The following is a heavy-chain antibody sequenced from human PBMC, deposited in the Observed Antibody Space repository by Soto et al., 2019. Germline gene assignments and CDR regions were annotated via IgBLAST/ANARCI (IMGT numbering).Heavy chain of an antibody. Sequence: PSETLSITCSVSGDSISSGGFYWTWIRQHPGKGLEWIGNIYNSGRTYYNPSLKSRVSISEDTSENQFSLRPSSVTAADTAVYYCARLVLYHDSSGYYSRSWYFDYWGQGTLVTVSS. V-gene: IGHV4-31*03. J-gene: IGHJ4*02. CDR2: IYNSGRT. CDR3: ARLVLYHDSSGYYSRSWYFDY. CDR1: GDSISSGGFY. D-gene: IGHD3-22*01.